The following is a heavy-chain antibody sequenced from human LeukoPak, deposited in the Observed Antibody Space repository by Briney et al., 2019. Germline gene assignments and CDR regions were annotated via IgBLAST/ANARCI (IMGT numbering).Heavy chain of an antibody. CDR3: ASGGSYYDY. V-gene: IGHV4-59*01. D-gene: IGHD1-26*01. CDR2: IYYSGST. CDR1: GGSISSYY. J-gene: IGHJ4*02. Sequence: PSETLSPTCTVSGGSISSYYWSWIRQPPGKGLEWIGYIYYSGSTNYNPSLRSRVTISVDTSKNQFSLKLRSVTAADTAVYYCASGGSYYDYWGQGTLVTVSS.